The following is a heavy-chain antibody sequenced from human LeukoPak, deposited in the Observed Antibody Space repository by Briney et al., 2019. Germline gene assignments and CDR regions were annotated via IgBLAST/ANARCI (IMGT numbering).Heavy chain of an antibody. V-gene: IGHV4-59*08. CDR1: GASMSNYY. CDR3: ARRNYDVLAGNWFDP. D-gene: IGHD3-9*01. J-gene: IGHJ5*02. CDR2: IYYSGST. Sequence: PSETLSLTCTVSGASMSNYYWSWIRQPPGKGLEWIAYIYYSGSTSYNPSLMSRASISVDTSKNQFSLKLISVTAADTAVYYCARRNYDVLAGNWFDPWGQGTLVTVS.